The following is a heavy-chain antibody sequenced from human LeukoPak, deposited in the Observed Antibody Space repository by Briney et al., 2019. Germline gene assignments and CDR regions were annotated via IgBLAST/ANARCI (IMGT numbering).Heavy chain of an antibody. CDR3: ARDRVWTVLY. D-gene: IGHD6-13*01. J-gene: IGHJ4*02. Sequence: PGGSLRLSCAASGFTFTNYWMSWVRQAPGKGLEGVANINQDGGEQYYMESVKGRFTISRDNAKNSLYLQMNSLRAEDTAVYYCARDRVWTVLYWGQGTLVTVSS. CDR1: GFTFTNYW. CDR2: INQDGGEQ. V-gene: IGHV3-7*01.